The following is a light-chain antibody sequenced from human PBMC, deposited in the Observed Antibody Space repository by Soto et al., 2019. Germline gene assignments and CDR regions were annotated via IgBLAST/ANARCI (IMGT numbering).Light chain of an antibody. J-gene: IGKJ5*01. V-gene: IGKV1-17*03. CDR2: TAS. CDR1: QDISNS. Sequence: DIQMTQSPSAMSASVGDRVTITCRASQDISNSLAWFQQKPGQAPKRLINTASSLQSGVPSRFSGSGSGTEFTLTINSLQPEDFATYYCLQLNGYPMTFGQGTRLEIK. CDR3: LQLNGYPMT.